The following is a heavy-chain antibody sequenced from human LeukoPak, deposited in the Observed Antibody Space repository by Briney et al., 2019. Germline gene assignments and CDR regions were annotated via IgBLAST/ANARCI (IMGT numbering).Heavy chain of an antibody. Sequence: ASVKVSCKASGYTFTSYGISWVRQAPGQGLEWMGWISAYNGNTNYAQKLQGRVTMTTDTSTSTAYMELRSLRSDDTAVYYCAREWEQYDSWSGYSRKYYFDYWGQGTLVTVSS. V-gene: IGHV1-18*01. D-gene: IGHD3-3*01. CDR1: GYTFTSYG. CDR2: ISAYNGNT. J-gene: IGHJ4*02. CDR3: AREWEQYDSWSGYSRKYYFDY.